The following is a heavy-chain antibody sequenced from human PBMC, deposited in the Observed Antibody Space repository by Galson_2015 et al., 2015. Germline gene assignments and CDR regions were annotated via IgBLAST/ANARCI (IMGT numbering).Heavy chain of an antibody. D-gene: IGHD5-24*01. V-gene: IGHV3-23*01. CDR2: ISASGAAT. CDR3: AKGRDGYFDG. J-gene: IGHJ4*02. Sequence: SLRLSCAASGLKFRNNVMGWVRQAPGRGLEWVSSISASGAATYYADSVKGRFTISRDNSKDTLYLQMNSLRVEDTAVYFCAKGRDGYFDGWGQGTLVTVSP. CDR1: GLKFRNNV.